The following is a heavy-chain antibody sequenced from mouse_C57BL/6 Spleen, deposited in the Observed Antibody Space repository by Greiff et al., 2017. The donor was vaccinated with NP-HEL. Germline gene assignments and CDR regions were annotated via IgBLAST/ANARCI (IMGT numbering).Heavy chain of an antibody. J-gene: IGHJ3*01. CDR1: GYSITSGYY. V-gene: IGHV3-6*01. CDR3: ATLTGKEAWFAY. Sequence: EVKLMESGPGLVKPSQSLSLTCSVTGYSITSGYYWNWIRQFPGNKLEWMGYISYDGSNNYNPSLKNRISITRDTSKNQFFLKLNSVTTEDTATYYCATLTGKEAWFAYWGQGTLVTVSA. CDR2: ISYDGSN. D-gene: IGHD4-1*01.